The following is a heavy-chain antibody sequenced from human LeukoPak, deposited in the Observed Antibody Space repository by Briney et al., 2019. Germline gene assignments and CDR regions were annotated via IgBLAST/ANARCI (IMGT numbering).Heavy chain of an antibody. Sequence: ASVKVSCKASGYIFINNYIQWVRRAPGQGLEWVGMIYPRDGSTSYAQNFQGRVTVTRDTSTSTVHMELSGLTSEDTAVYYCARDQEGFDYWGQGTLVTVSS. J-gene: IGHJ4*02. CDR3: ARDQEGFDY. CDR2: IYPRDGST. V-gene: IGHV1-46*01. CDR1: GYIFINNY.